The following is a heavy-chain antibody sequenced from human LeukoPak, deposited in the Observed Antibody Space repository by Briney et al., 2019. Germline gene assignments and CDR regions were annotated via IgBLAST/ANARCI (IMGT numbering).Heavy chain of an antibody. J-gene: IGHJ5*02. CDR3: AREALGTVTTRPPRNLNWIDP. D-gene: IGHD4-17*01. CDR2: INPNSGGT. CDR1: GYTFTGYY. Sequence: GASVKVSCKASGYTFTGYYMHWVRQAPGQGLEWMGWINPNSGGTNYAQKFQGRVTMTRDTSISTAYMELSRLRSDDTAVYYCAREALGTVTTRPPRNLNWIDPWGQGTLVTVSS. V-gene: IGHV1-2*02.